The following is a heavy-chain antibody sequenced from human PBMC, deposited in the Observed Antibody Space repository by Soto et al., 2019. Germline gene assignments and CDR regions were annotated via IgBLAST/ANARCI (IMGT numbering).Heavy chain of an antibody. CDR3: ARGRQLVYYFDY. CDR2: ISYDGSNK. Sequence: GGSLRLSCAASGFTFSSYGMHWVRQAPGKGLEWVAVISYDGSNKYYADSVKGRFTISRDNSKNTLYLQMNSLRAEDTAVYYCARGRQLVYYFDYWGQGTLVTVSS. CDR1: GFTFSSYG. J-gene: IGHJ4*02. D-gene: IGHD6-13*01. V-gene: IGHV3-30*03.